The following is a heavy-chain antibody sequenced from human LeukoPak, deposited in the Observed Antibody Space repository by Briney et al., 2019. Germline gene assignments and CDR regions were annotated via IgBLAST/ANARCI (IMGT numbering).Heavy chain of an antibody. V-gene: IGHV4-34*01. CDR1: GGSFSGYY. CDR3: ARESRSVGATGIDY. CDR2: INHSGST. D-gene: IGHD1-26*01. Sequence: PSETLSLTCAVYGGSFSGYYWSWIRQPPGKGLEWIGEINHSGSTNYNPSLKSRVTISVDTSKNQFSLKLSSVTAADTAVYYCARESRSVGATGIDYWGQGTLVTVSS. J-gene: IGHJ4*02.